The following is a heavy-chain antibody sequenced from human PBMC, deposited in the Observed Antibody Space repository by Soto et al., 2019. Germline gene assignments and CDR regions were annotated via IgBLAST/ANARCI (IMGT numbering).Heavy chain of an antibody. Sequence: GASVKVSCKASGYTFTSYGISWVRQAPGQGLEWMGWISAYNGNTNYAQKLQGRVTMTTDTSTSTAYMELRSLRSDDTAVYYCARDAIVVVPAAILWFDPWGQGTLVTVSS. CDR1: GYTFTSYG. V-gene: IGHV1-18*01. J-gene: IGHJ5*02. CDR3: ARDAIVVVPAAILWFDP. CDR2: ISAYNGNT. D-gene: IGHD2-2*01.